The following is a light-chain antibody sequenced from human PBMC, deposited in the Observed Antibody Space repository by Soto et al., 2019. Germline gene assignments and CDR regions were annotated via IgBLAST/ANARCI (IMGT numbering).Light chain of an antibody. CDR2: EVT. V-gene: IGLV2-14*03. J-gene: IGLJ1*01. CDR3: SAYTNSIATYV. Sequence: QSVLTQPASVSGSPGQSITISCTGTSSDVGGYNFVSWYQQHPGKAPKLMIYEVTSRPSGVSNRFSGSKSGNTASLTISGLQAEDEADYYCSAYTNSIATYVFGDGTKVTV. CDR1: SSDVGGYNF.